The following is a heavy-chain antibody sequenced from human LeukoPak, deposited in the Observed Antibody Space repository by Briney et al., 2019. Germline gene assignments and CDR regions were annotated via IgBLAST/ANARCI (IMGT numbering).Heavy chain of an antibody. D-gene: IGHD2-2*01. CDR1: GFTVSSNY. J-gene: IGHJ6*03. CDR2: IYSGGST. Sequence: GGSLRLSCAASGFTVSSNYMSWVRQAPGKGLEWVSVIYSGGSTYYADSVKGRFTISRDNSKNTLYLQMNSLRAEDTAVYYCARNQLLSGHYYYYMDVWGKGTTATVSS. CDR3: ARNQLLSGHYYYYMDV. V-gene: IGHV3-53*01.